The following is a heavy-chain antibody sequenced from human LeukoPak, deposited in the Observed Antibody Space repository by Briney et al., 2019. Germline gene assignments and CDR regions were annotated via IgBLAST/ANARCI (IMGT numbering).Heavy chain of an antibody. CDR3: AREPPLAVARPDS. CDR2: IYSSGST. CDR1: GGSMSSYY. J-gene: IGHJ5*01. Sequence: PSETLSLTCTVAGGSMSSYYWSWNRQPPGKGLEWIGRIYSSGSTNYNPSLKSRVTISVDKSKNQFSLKLSSVTAADTAVYYCAREPPLAVARPDSWGHGTLVTVSS. D-gene: IGHD6-19*01. V-gene: IGHV4-4*07.